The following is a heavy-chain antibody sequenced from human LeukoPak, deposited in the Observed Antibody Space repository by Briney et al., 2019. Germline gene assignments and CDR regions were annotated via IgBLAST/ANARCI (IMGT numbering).Heavy chain of an antibody. J-gene: IGHJ4*02. CDR3: ARGPILYSSSWYVRY. V-gene: IGHV4-34*01. Sequence: PSETLSLTCAVYGGSFSGYYWSWIRQPPGKGLEWIGEINHSGSTNYNPSLKSRVTISVDTSKNQFSLKLSSVTAADTAVYYCARGPILYSSSWYVRYWGQGTLVTVSS. CDR2: INHSGST. D-gene: IGHD6-13*01. CDR1: GGSFSGYY.